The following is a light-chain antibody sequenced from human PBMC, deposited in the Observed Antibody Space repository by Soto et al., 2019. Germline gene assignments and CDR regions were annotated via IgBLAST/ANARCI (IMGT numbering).Light chain of an antibody. J-gene: IGLJ1*01. CDR2: EVS. V-gene: IGLV2-14*01. Sequence: QSALTQPASVSGSPGQSITISCTGTSSDIGSYNYVSWYQQHPGKVPKLMIYEVSNRPSGVSNRFSGSKSGNMASLTISGLQAEDEADYYCNSFTSSTTFVFGTGTKLTVL. CDR3: NSFTSSTTFV. CDR1: SSDIGSYNY.